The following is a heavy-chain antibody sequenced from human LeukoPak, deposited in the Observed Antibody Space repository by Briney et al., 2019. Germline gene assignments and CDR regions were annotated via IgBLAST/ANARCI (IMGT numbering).Heavy chain of an antibody. CDR2: IIPIFGTA. V-gene: IGHV1-69*13. CDR1: GGAFSSYA. CDR3: ARASPKVLRYFDWPAGGWFDP. Sequence: SVKVSCKASGGAFSSYAISWVRQAPGQGLEWMGGIIPIFGTANYAQKFQGRVTITADESTSTAYMELSSLRSEDTAVYYCARASPKVLRYFDWPAGGWFDPWGQGTLVTVSS. J-gene: IGHJ5*02. D-gene: IGHD3-9*01.